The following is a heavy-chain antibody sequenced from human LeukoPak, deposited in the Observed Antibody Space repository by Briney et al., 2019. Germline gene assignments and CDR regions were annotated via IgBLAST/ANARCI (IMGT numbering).Heavy chain of an antibody. CDR1: GFTFSSYG. D-gene: IGHD6-13*01. V-gene: IGHV3-30*19. CDR2: ISYDGSNK. J-gene: IGHJ4*02. CDR3: ARYAWSLGPAPGTPLFDY. Sequence: GGSLRLSCAASGFTFSSYGMHWVRQAPGKGLEWVAVISYDGSNKYYADSVRGRFTLSRDNSKNTLYLQMNSLRAEDTAVYYCARYAWSLGPAPGTPLFDYWGQGTLVTVSS.